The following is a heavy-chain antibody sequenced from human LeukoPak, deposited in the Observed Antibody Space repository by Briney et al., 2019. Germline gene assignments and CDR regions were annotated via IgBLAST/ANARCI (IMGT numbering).Heavy chain of an antibody. D-gene: IGHD1-1*01. V-gene: IGHV4-38-2*02. J-gene: IGHJ4*02. CDR3: VRVGTDWPRGPLDY. CDR2: IYHSGST. Sequence: KSSETLSLTCTVSGYSISSGYYWGWIRQTPGKGLEWMGSIYHSGSTYFNPSLKSPVTISVDTSKNQFSLKLSSVTAADTAVYYCVRVGTDWPRGPLDYWGQGILVTVSS. CDR1: GYSISSGYY.